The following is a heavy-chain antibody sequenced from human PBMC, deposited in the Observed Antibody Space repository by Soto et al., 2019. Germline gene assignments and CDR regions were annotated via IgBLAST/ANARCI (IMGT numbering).Heavy chain of an antibody. J-gene: IGHJ5*02. V-gene: IGHV4-59*01. D-gene: IGHD3-10*01. Sequence: QVQLQESGPGLVKPSETLSLTCTVSGGSISSYYWSWIRQPPGKGLEWIGYIYYSGSTNYNPSLQSRVTISVDTSKNQFSLKLSSVTAADTAVYYCARDLYYGSGWFDPWGQGTLVTVSS. CDR3: ARDLYYGSGWFDP. CDR1: GGSISSYY. CDR2: IYYSGST.